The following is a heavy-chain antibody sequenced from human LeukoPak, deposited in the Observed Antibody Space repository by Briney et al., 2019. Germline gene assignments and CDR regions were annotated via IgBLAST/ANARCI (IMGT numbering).Heavy chain of an antibody. Sequence: ASVKVSCKASGYTFTSYYMHWVRQAPEQGLEWMGLINPSGGSTSYAQKFQGRVTMTRDTSTTTVYMELSSLRSEDTAVYYCAREGDTVMARRYFDYWGQGTLVTVSS. V-gene: IGHV1-46*01. J-gene: IGHJ4*02. D-gene: IGHD5-18*01. CDR2: INPSGGST. CDR3: AREGDTVMARRYFDY. CDR1: GYTFTSYY.